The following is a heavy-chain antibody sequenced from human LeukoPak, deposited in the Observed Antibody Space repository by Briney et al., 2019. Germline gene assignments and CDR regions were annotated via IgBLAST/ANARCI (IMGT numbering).Heavy chain of an antibody. D-gene: IGHD2-21*02. Sequence: ASVKVSCKASGYTFTGYYMHWVGQAPGQGLEWRGWINPNSGGTNYAQKSQCRVTMNRDTSTSTVYMELRSLRSEDTAVYYCARDHYHKIHSVMVTAPDYWGQGTLVIVSS. CDR2: INPNSGGT. CDR3: ARDHYHKIHSVMVTAPDY. CDR1: GYTFTGYY. V-gene: IGHV1-2*02. J-gene: IGHJ4*02.